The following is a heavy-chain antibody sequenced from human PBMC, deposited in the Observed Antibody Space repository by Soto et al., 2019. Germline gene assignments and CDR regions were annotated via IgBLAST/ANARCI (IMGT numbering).Heavy chain of an antibody. D-gene: IGHD3-3*01. V-gene: IGHV1-18*01. CDR2: ISAYNGNT. Sequence: ASVKVSCKASGYTFTSYGISWVRQAPGQGLEWMGWISAYNGNTNYAQKLQGRVTMTTDTSTSTAYMELRSLRSDDTAVYYCGRDEGITIFGVVMYYFDYWGQGTLVSVSS. CDR1: GYTFTSYG. CDR3: GRDEGITIFGVVMYYFDY. J-gene: IGHJ4*02.